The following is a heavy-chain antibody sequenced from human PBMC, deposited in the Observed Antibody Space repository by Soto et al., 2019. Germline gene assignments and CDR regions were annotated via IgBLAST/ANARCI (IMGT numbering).Heavy chain of an antibody. CDR1: GFSFSNAW. Sequence: VQLVESGGGLVKPGGSLRLSCAASGFSFSNAWMSWVRQAPGKGLEWVGRMKTKADGGATDYAAPVKGRFTISRDDSKNTLYLQMDSLESDDTAVYYCTTRAFYSSSYYYFDYWGQGTLVTVSS. CDR3: TTRAFYSSSYYYFDY. V-gene: IGHV3-15*05. CDR2: MKTKADGGAT. D-gene: IGHD6-13*01. J-gene: IGHJ4*02.